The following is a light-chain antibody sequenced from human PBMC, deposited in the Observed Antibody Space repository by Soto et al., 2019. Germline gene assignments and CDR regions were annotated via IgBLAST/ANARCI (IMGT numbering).Light chain of an antibody. Sequence: QSVLTQPASVSGSPGQSITISCTGTSSDLGGYNYVSWYQQHPGKAPKLMIYEVSNRPSGVSNRFSGSKSGNTASLIISGLQAEDEADYYCSSYTTNSTYVFGSGTKLTVL. J-gene: IGLJ1*01. CDR1: SSDLGGYNY. CDR3: SSYTTNSTYV. V-gene: IGLV2-14*01. CDR2: EVS.